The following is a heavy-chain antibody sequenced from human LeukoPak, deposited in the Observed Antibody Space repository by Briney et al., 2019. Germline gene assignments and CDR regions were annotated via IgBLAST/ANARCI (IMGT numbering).Heavy chain of an antibody. CDR3: ARDDSSSWYDY. D-gene: IGHD6-13*01. J-gene: IGHJ4*02. CDR2: MNPNSGNT. CDR1: GYTFTSYD. Sequence: ASVKVSCKASGYTFTSYDINWVRQATGQGLEWMGWMNPNSGNTGYAQKLQGRVTMTTDTSTSTAYMELRSLRSDDTAVYYCARDDSSSWYDYWGQGTLVTVSS. V-gene: IGHV1-8*01.